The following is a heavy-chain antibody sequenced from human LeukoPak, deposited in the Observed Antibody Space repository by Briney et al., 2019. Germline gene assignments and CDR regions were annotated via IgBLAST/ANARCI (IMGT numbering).Heavy chain of an antibody. V-gene: IGHV3-30-3*01. Sequence: GGSLRLSCAASGFTFSSYAMHWVRQAPGKGLEWVAVISYDGSNKYYADSVKGRFTISRDNSKNTLYLQMNSLRAEDTAVYYCAGDQGHYYGSGSYGWFDPWGQGTLVTVSS. J-gene: IGHJ5*02. CDR2: ISYDGSNK. CDR3: AGDQGHYYGSGSYGWFDP. D-gene: IGHD3-10*01. CDR1: GFTFSSYA.